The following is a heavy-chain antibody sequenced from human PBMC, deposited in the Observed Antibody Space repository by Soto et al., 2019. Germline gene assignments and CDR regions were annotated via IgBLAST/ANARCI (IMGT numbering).Heavy chain of an antibody. CDR3: AGTYGSADY. Sequence: VQLVESGGDLVRPGGSLGLSCAPPGFSLTDYYMNWIRQAPGKGLEWVSSISSSGSFVSYADSVKGRFSISRDNAKNLLYLQMNSLRAEDTAVYYCAGTYGSADYWGQGTLVTVSS. CDR2: ISSSGSFV. CDR1: GFSLTDYY. V-gene: IGHV3-11*04. D-gene: IGHD3-10*01. J-gene: IGHJ4*02.